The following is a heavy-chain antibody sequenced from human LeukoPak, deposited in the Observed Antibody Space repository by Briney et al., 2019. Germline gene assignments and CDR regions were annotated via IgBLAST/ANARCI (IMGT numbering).Heavy chain of an antibody. Sequence: GSLRLSCAASGFTFSSYWMSWIRQPPGKGLEWIGYIYYSGSTNYNPSLKSRVTISVDTSKNQFSLKLTSLTAADTALYFCARDSMRIQTGTTPWGQGTLVTVSS. CDR1: GFTFSSYW. J-gene: IGHJ5*02. CDR2: IYYSGST. D-gene: IGHD1-1*01. V-gene: IGHV4-59*12. CDR3: ARDSMRIQTGTTP.